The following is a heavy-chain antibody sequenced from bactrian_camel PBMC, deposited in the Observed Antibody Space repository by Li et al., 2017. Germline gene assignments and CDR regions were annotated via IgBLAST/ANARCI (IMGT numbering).Heavy chain of an antibody. CDR1: TGTFRSAC. D-gene: IGHD3*01. CDR3: AAEEGPAHDGGCNGGVGY. J-gene: IGHJ4*01. Sequence: HVQLVESGGGSVQAGGSLRLSCAASTGTFRSACMGWIRQVSGKEREGVASIDSVGETTYADSVKGRFTISKDNAKKVLYLQMNNLKPEDSAVYVCAAEEGPAHDGGCNGGVGYRGQGTQVTVS. CDR2: IDSVGET. V-gene: IGHV3S53*01.